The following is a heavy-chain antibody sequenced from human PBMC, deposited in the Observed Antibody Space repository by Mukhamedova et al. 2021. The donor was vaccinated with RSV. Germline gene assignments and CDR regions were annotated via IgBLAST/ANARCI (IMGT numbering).Heavy chain of an antibody. V-gene: IGHV5-51*01. D-gene: IGHD5-18*01. CDR2: IYPGDSDT. J-gene: IGHJ4*02. CDR3: ARPVETAIDY. Sequence: GKGLEWMGIIYPGDSDTRYSPSFQGQVTISADNSISTAYLQWSSLKASDTAMYYCARPVETAIDYWGQGTLVTVSS.